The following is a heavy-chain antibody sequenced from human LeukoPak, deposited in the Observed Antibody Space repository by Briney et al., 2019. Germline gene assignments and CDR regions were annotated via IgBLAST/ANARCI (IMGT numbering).Heavy chain of an antibody. J-gene: IGHJ4*02. CDR3: ARDGPVPDGVGYYVILTGPSYYFDY. CDR2: ISSNSSNI. CDR1: GFTFSDYY. D-gene: IGHD3-9*01. V-gene: IGHV3-11*01. Sequence: GGSLRLSCAASGFTFSDYYMSWIRQAPGKGLEWVSYISSNSSNIYYSDSVKGRFTISRDNAKNSLYLQMNSLRAEDTAVYYCARDGPVPDGVGYYVILTGPSYYFDYWGQGTLVTVSS.